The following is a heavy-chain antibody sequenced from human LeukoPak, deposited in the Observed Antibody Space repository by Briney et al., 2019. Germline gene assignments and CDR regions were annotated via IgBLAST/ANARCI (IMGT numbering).Heavy chain of an antibody. D-gene: IGHD3-16*02. V-gene: IGHV4-59*01. J-gene: IGHJ4*02. CDR3: ARYIWGSYPTFEDY. CDR1: GGSISSYY. CDR2: ISYSWST. Sequence: SGTLSLTCTVSGGSISSYYWIWIQQPPGKGLEWIEYISYSWSTNYNPSLKSRVTISVDTSKNQLPLKLNSVTAADTAVYYCARYIWGSYPTFEDYWGQGSLVTVSS.